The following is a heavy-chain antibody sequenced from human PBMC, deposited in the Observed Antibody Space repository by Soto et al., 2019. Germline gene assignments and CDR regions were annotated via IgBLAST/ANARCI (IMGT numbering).Heavy chain of an antibody. V-gene: IGHV3-48*01. Sequence: EVQLVESGGALVQPGGSLRLSCAASGFTFSSHSMNWVRQAPGKGLEWVAYITSTSSNMFYADSVKGRFTISRDNAKNSLSLQMNSLRAEDTAVYYCARETYAFGVVKGVSWGQGILVTVSS. CDR1: GFTFSSHS. CDR3: ARETYAFGVVKGVS. D-gene: IGHD3-3*01. J-gene: IGHJ5*02. CDR2: ITSTSSNM.